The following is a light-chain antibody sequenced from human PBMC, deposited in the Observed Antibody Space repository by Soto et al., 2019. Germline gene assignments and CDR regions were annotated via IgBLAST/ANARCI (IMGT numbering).Light chain of an antibody. J-gene: IGLJ1*01. V-gene: IGLV2-14*01. CDR1: RRDVGGYNY. CDR2: EVT. Sequence: QSALTQPDSVSGSPGQSITISCTGTRRDVGGYNYVSWYQQYPGKSPKLLIYEVTHRPSGVSNRFSGSKSGNTASLTISGLQAEDEADYDCSSYTISNTLPFVFGTGTKVTVL. CDR3: SSYTISNTLPFV.